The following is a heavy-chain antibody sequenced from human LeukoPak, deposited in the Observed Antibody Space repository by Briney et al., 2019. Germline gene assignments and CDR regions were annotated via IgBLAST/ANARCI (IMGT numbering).Heavy chain of an antibody. CDR1: GFTFSNYS. J-gene: IGHJ3*02. Sequence: GGSLRLSCAVSGFTFSNYSMNWVRQAPGKGLEWVSSISSGSTYMYYADSVKGRFTISRDNAKNSLYLQMNSLRVEDTAVYYCAKGALGGMGILRDAFDIWGQGTMVTVSS. D-gene: IGHD7-27*01. V-gene: IGHV3-21*01. CDR3: AKGALGGMGILRDAFDI. CDR2: ISSGSTYM.